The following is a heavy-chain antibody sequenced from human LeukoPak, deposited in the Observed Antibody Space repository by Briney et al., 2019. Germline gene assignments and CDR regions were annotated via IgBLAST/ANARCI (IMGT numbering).Heavy chain of an antibody. CDR3: ARAYSGSYSSYFDY. CDR2: IYYSGST. D-gene: IGHD1-26*01. CDR1: GGSISSGDYY. V-gene: IGHV4-30-4*01. Sequence: SETLSLTCTVSGGSISSGDYYWSWIRQPPGKGLEWIGYIYYSGSTHYNPSLKSRLTISVDTSKNQFSLRLSSVTAADTAVYYCARAYSGSYSSYFDYWGQGTLVTVSS. J-gene: IGHJ4*02.